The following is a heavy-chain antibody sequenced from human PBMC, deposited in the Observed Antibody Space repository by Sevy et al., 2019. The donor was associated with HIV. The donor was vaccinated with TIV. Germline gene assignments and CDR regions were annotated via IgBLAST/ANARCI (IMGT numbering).Heavy chain of an antibody. CDR1: GGSISSYY. D-gene: IGHD6-6*01. CDR3: ARHVRSGYSSSSLGWFDP. Sequence: SETLSLTCTVSGGSISSYYWSWIRQPPGKGLEWIGYIYYSGSTNYNPSLKSRVTISVDTSKNQFSLKLSSVTAADTAGYYCARHVRSGYSSSSLGWFDPWGQGTLVTVSS. V-gene: IGHV4-59*08. CDR2: IYYSGST. J-gene: IGHJ5*02.